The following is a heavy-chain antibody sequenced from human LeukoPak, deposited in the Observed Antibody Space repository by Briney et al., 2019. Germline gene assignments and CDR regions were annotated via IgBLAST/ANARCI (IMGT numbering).Heavy chain of an antibody. V-gene: IGHV3-23*01. J-gene: IGHJ4*02. CDR1: GFTFSTYP. CDR2: ISGSGGST. D-gene: IGHD5-18*01. Sequence: GGSLRLSCAASGFTFSTYPMNWVRQAPGKGLEWVSAISGSGGSTYYADSVKGRFTISRDNSKNTLYLQMNSLRAEDTAVYYCAKDIAQGYTFGSIEQDYWGQGTLVTVSS. CDR3: AKDIAQGYTFGSIEQDY.